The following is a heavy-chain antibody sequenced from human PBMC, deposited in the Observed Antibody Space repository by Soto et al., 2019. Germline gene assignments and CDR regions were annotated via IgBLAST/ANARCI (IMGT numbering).Heavy chain of an antibody. CDR2: ISSSSSYI. CDR1: GFTFSSYS. V-gene: IGHV3-21*01. D-gene: IGHD6-13*01. Sequence: EVQLVESGGGLVKPGGSLRLSCAASGFTFSSYSMNWVRQAPGKGLEWVSSISSSSSYIYYADSVKGRFTISRDNAKNSLYLQMNSLRAVDTAVHYCAREPGKGYYYGMDVWGQVTTVTVSS. J-gene: IGHJ6*02. CDR3: AREPGKGYYYGMDV.